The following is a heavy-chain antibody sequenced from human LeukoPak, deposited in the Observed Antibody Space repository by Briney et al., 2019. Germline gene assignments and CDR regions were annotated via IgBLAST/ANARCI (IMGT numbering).Heavy chain of an antibody. J-gene: IGHJ4*02. Sequence: PGGSLRLSCAASGFTFSSYAMSWVRQAPGKGLEWVSAISGSGGSTYYADSVKGRFTISRDNSKNTLYLQMNSLRAEDTAVYYCANPIAARRGRYDYWGQGTLVTVSS. D-gene: IGHD6-6*01. V-gene: IGHV3-23*01. CDR2: ISGSGGST. CDR3: ANPIAARRGRYDY. CDR1: GFTFSSYA.